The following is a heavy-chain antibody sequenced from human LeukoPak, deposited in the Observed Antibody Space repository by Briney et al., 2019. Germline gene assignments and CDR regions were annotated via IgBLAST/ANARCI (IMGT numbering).Heavy chain of an antibody. V-gene: IGHV3-33*01. CDR1: GFSFGTYG. Sequence: GGSLRLSCAASGFSFGTYGMHWVRQAPGKGLDWVAVIWYDGSNKYYADSVKGRFTISRDNSRNTLYLQMDSLRAEDTAVYYCARGLQPFDYWGQGTLVTVSS. J-gene: IGHJ4*02. D-gene: IGHD5-24*01. CDR2: IWYDGSNK. CDR3: ARGLQPFDY.